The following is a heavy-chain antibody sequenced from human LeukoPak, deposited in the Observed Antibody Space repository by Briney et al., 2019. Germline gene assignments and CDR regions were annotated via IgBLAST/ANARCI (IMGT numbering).Heavy chain of an antibody. CDR1: GFTFSSYG. D-gene: IGHD6-19*01. CDR3: AKDRDGIAVAGGGGIIDY. CDR2: ISYDGSNK. V-gene: IGHV3-30*18. J-gene: IGHJ4*02. Sequence: GGSLRLSCAASGFTFSSYGMHWVRQAPGKGLEWVAVISYDGSNKYYADSVKGRFTISRDNSKNTLYLQMNSLRAEDTAVYYCAKDRDGIAVAGGGGIIDYWGQGTLVTVSS.